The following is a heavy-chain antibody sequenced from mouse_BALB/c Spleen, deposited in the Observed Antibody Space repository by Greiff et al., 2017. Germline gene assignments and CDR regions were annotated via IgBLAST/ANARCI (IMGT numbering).Heavy chain of an antibody. D-gene: IGHD1-1*01. V-gene: IGHV5-17*02. CDR3: ASHYGEGAMDY. CDR2: ISSGSSTI. Sequence: EVQLVESGGGLVQPGGSRKLSCAASGFTFSSFGMHWVRQAPEKGLEWVAYISSGSSTIYYADTVKGRFTISRDNPKNTLFLQMTSLRSEDTAMYYCASHYGEGAMDYWGQGTSVTVSS. CDR1: GFTFSSFG. J-gene: IGHJ4*01.